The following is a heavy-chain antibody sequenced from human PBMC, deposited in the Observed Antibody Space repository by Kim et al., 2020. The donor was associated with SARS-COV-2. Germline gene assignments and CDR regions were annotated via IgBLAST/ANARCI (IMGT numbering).Heavy chain of an antibody. D-gene: IGHD1-26*01. Sequence: YYNPSLKSRVTISVDTSKNQFSLKLSSVTAADTAVYYCARDQVGSYSVDYWGQGTLVTVSS. V-gene: IGHV4-39*07. CDR3: ARDQVGSYSVDY. J-gene: IGHJ4*02.